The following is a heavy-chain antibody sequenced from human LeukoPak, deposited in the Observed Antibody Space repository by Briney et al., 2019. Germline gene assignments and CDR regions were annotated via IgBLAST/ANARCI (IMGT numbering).Heavy chain of an antibody. CDR3: ARVPSPYCSSTSCHSWFDP. CDR1: GGTFTSYA. J-gene: IGHJ5*02. D-gene: IGHD2-2*01. CDR2: IIPIFGTA. V-gene: IGHV1-69*13. Sequence: SVKVSCKASGGTFTSYAISWVRQAPGQGLEWMGGIIPIFGTANYAQKFQGRVTITADESTSTAYMELSSLRSEDTAVYYCARVPSPYCSSTSCHSWFDPWGQGTLVTVSS.